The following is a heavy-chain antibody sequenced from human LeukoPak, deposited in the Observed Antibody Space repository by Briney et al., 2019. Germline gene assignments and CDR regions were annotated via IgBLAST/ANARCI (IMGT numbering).Heavy chain of an antibody. CDR1: GGSFSGYY. J-gene: IGHJ4*02. V-gene: IGHV4-34*01. D-gene: IGHD5-18*01. CDR3: ARGPGFSPISYTAMASSLFDY. Sequence: SETLSLTCAVYGGSFSGYYWSWIRQPPGKGLEWIGEINHSGSTNYNPSLKSRVTISVDTSTNQFSLKLSSVTAADTAVYYCARGPGFSPISYTAMASSLFDYWGQGTLVTVSS. CDR2: INHSGST.